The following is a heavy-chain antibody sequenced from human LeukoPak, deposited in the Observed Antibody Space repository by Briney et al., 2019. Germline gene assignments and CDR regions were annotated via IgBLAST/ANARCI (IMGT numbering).Heavy chain of an antibody. CDR2: IRYDGSDK. J-gene: IGHJ4*02. D-gene: IGHD3-22*01. V-gene: IGHV3-30*02. CDR3: AGSSGYYYEPDY. CDR1: GFTFRNYG. Sequence: GGSLRLSCAASGFTFRNYGMHWVRQAPGKGLEWVTFIRYDGSDKFYADSVKGRFTISRDNAKYSLYLQMNSLRAEDTAVYYCAGSSGYYYEPDYWGQGTLVTVSS.